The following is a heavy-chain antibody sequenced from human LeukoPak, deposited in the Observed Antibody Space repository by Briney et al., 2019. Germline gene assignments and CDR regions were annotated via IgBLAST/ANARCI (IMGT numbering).Heavy chain of an antibody. V-gene: IGHV1-46*01. CDR3: ARGHGSGYTNYFDP. J-gene: IGHJ5*02. CDR1: GYTFTDFS. Sequence: AASVKVSCKTSGYTFTDFSVHWVRQAPGQGLEWMGIINPTGGSAGFAQKFQGRVTMTRDMSTSTFYMELSSLRSEDTAVYYCARGHGSGYTNYFDPWGQGTLVTVS. CDR2: INPTGGSA. D-gene: IGHD3-10*01.